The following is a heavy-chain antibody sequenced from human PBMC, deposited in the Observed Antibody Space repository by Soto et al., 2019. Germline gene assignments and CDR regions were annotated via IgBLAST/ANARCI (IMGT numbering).Heavy chain of an antibody. CDR2: ISAYNGNT. CDR1: GYTFTSYG. CDR3: ARGGWVFDPTSYFVY. Sequence: ASVKVSCKASGYTFTSYGISWVRQAPGQGLEWMGWISAYNGNTNYAQKLQGRVTMTTDTSTSTAYMELRSLRSDDTAVYYCARGGWVFDPTSYFVYWGQGTLVTVSS. V-gene: IGHV1-18*01. D-gene: IGHD6-13*01. J-gene: IGHJ4*02.